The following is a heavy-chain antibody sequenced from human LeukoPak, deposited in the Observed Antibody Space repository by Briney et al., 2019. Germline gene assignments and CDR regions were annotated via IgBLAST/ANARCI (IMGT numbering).Heavy chain of an antibody. CDR1: GFTFSSYW. Sequence: GGSLRLSCAASGFTFSSYWMSWVREAPGKGLEWVANIKQAGSEKYYVVSVKGRFTISRDNAKNSLYLQMNSLRVEDTASYYCARGSSSWYVIFDYWGQGILVTVSS. V-gene: IGHV3-7*03. CDR3: ARGSSSWYVIFDY. CDR2: IKQAGSEK. D-gene: IGHD6-13*01. J-gene: IGHJ4*02.